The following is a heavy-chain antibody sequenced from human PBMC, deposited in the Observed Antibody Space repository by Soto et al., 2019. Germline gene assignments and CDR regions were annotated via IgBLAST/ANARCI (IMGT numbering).Heavy chain of an antibody. J-gene: IGHJ4*02. CDR1: GYLFIDYW. V-gene: IGHV5-51*01. Sequence: GASLKISCKASGYLFIDYWIGWVRQMPGKGLEWMGIVYPRDSDTRYSPSFQGQVTLSADRSTGTAFLQWRSLKASDTALYYCATYPRSGYISGYYFDYWGQGTLVTGSS. D-gene: IGHD5-12*01. CDR2: VYPRDSDT. CDR3: ATYPRSGYISGYYFDY.